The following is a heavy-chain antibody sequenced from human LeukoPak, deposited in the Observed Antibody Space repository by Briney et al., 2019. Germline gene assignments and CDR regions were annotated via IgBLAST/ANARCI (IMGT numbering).Heavy chain of an antibody. CDR1: GGSISSGDYY. CDR3: ARDRGGVGATDY. V-gene: IGHV4-30-4*08. J-gene: IGHJ4*02. Sequence: SETLSLTCTVSGGSISSGDYYWSWIRQPPGKGLEWIGYIYYSGSTYYNPSLKSRVTISIDTSKNQFSLKLSSVTAADTAVYYCARDRGGVGATDYWGQGTLVTVSS. CDR2: IYYSGST. D-gene: IGHD1-26*01.